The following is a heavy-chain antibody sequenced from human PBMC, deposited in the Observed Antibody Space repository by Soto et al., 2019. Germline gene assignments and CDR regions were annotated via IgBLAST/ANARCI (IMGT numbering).Heavy chain of an antibody. V-gene: IGHV4-39*07. Sequence: SETLSLTCTVSRGSISSGANYWAWIRQPPGKGLEWIANIYYSGSTFYNPSLKSRVTISLDTSKNQFSLKLSSVTAADTAVYYCARVKHYYYDSSGYAFDYWGQGTLVTVSS. CDR2: IYYSGST. D-gene: IGHD3-22*01. CDR1: RGSISSGANY. CDR3: ARVKHYYYDSSGYAFDY. J-gene: IGHJ4*02.